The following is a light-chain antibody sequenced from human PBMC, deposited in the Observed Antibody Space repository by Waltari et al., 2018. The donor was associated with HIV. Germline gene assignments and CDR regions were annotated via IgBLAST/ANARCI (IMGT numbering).Light chain of an antibody. CDR1: SSNVGGYNY. V-gene: IGLV2-8*01. CDR2: DVI. Sequence: QSALTQPPSASGSPGQSVTLSCTGTSSNVGGYNYVSWHQQHPGKAPKLMIYDVIKRPSGVPDRFSGSKSGNTASLTVSGLQPEDEADYYCSSHAGSKVVFGGGT. J-gene: IGLJ2*01. CDR3: SSHAGSKVV.